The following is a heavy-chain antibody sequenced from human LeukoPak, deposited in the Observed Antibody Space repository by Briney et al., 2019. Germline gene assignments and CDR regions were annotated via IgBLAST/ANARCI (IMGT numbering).Heavy chain of an antibody. Sequence: GASVKVSCKASGYTFTSYDINWVRQATGQGLEWRGWMNPNSVNTGYAQKFQGRVTMTRNTSISTAYMELSSLRSEKTAVYYCARATTPFNYYDSSGYRSYMDVWGKGTTVTVSS. D-gene: IGHD3-22*01. CDR1: GYTFTSYD. V-gene: IGHV1-8*01. CDR3: ARATTPFNYYDSSGYRSYMDV. CDR2: MNPNSVNT. J-gene: IGHJ6*03.